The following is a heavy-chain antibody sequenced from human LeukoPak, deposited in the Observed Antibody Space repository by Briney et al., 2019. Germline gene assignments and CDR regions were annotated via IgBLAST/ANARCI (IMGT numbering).Heavy chain of an antibody. CDR3: ARRIAVAGTEGHYFDY. CDR1: GGSISSYY. CDR2: IYYSGST. J-gene: IGHJ4*02. V-gene: IGHV4-59*08. Sequence: SETLSLTCTVSGGSISSYYWSWIRQPPGKGLEWIGYIYYSGSTNYNPSLKSRVTISVDTSKNQFSLKLSSVTAADTAVYYCARRIAVAGTEGHYFDYWGPGTLVTVSS. D-gene: IGHD6-19*01.